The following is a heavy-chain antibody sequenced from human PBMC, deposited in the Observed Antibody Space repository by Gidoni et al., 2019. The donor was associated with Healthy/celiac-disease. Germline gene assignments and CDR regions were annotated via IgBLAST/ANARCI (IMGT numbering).Heavy chain of an antibody. CDR1: GFTFSSYS. CDR3: ANGPEYPLPA. J-gene: IGHJ4*02. D-gene: IGHD2-15*01. V-gene: IGHV3-21*01. Sequence: EVQLVESGGGLVKPGGSLSLSCAASGFTFSSYSMNWVRQAPGKGLEWVSSISSSRSYIYYADSVKGRFTISRDNAKNSLYLQMNSLRAEDTAVYYCANGPEYPLPAWGQGTLVTVSS. CDR2: ISSSRSYI.